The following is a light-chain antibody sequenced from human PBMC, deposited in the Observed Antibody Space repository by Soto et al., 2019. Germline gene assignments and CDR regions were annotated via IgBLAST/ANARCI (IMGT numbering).Light chain of an antibody. Sequence: EIVMTQSPATQSVSPGERATLSCRASQSVSSNLAWYQQKPGQAPRLLIYGASTRATGIPARFSGSGSGTEFTLTISSLQSEDLAVYYCQQYNNWPSGTFGQGTKVEIK. CDR1: QSVSSN. J-gene: IGKJ1*01. V-gene: IGKV3-15*01. CDR3: QQYNNWPSGT. CDR2: GAS.